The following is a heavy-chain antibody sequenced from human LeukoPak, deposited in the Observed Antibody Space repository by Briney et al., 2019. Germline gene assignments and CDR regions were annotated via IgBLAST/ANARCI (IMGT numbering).Heavy chain of an antibody. CDR3: ATGRSIRYFDY. CDR1: GVSIFTCY. CDR2: IHYTGST. Sequence: SETLCLTCSVSGVSIFTCYWNWIRKPPGKGLEWISYIHYTGSTSYNPSLKSRATISVDTSKSQFSLTLTSATAADTAVYYCATGRSIRYFDYWGQGTLLTVSS. D-gene: IGHD3-10*01. V-gene: IGHV4-59*08. J-gene: IGHJ4*02.